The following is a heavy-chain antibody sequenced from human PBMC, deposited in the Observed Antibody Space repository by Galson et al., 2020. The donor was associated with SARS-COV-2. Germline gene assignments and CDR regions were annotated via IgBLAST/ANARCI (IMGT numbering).Heavy chain of an antibody. J-gene: IGHJ2*01. CDR2: VYFRGYT. Sequence: ASETLSLTCTVSGDSLRGTSYYWGWIRQPPGKGPEWIGSVYFRGYTYLNPSLKSRVTLSVDMSKNQISLKLRSLTAADTAVYYCARDPGVAAAIWYFDLWGRGTLVTVSS. V-gene: IGHV4-39*07. CDR3: ARDPGVAAAIWYFDL. D-gene: IGHD6-13*01. CDR1: GDSLRGTSYY.